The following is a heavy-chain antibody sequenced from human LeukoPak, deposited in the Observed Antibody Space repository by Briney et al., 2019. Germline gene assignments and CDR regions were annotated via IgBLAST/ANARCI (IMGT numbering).Heavy chain of an antibody. CDR1: GFTFGDYV. CDR2: IRSKVYGGTT. J-gene: IGHJ4*02. Sequence: PGRSLRLSCRTSGFTFGDYVMTWVRQAPGKGLEWVGFIRSKVYGGTTEYAASVKGRFITSRDDSKSIAYLQMNSLKTEDTAVYYCTRDYGGFDYWGQGTLVTVSS. CDR3: TRDYGGFDY. D-gene: IGHD4-23*01. V-gene: IGHV3-49*04.